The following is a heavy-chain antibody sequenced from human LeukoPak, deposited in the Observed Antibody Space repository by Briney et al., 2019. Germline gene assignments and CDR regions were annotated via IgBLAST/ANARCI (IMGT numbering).Heavy chain of an antibody. CDR2: INHSGST. D-gene: IGHD3-16*01. J-gene: IGHJ5*02. V-gene: IGHV4-34*01. Sequence: SETLSLTCAVYGGSFSGYYWSWIRQPPGKGLEWIGEINHSGSTNYNPSLKSRVTISVDTSKNQFSLKLSSVTAADTAVYYCARGFPPLMITFGGVGFDPWGQGTLVTVSS. CDR3: ARGFPPLMITFGGVGFDP. CDR1: GGSFSGYY.